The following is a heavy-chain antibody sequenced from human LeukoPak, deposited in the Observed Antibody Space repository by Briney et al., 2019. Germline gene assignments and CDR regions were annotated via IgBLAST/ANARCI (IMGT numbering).Heavy chain of an antibody. CDR3: ARGYDILTGYLDGFDI. D-gene: IGHD3-9*01. Sequence: GGSLRLSCAASGFTFDDYAMHWVRQAPGKGLVWVSRINSDGSSTTYADSVKGRFTISRDNAKNTLYLQMNSLRAEDTAVYYCARGYDILTGYLDGFDIWGQGIMVTVSS. V-gene: IGHV3-74*01. J-gene: IGHJ3*02. CDR1: GFTFDDYA. CDR2: INSDGSST.